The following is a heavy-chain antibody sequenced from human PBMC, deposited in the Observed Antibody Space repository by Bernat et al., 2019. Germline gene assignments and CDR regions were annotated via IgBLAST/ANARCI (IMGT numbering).Heavy chain of an antibody. CDR1: GFNFSSYW. J-gene: IGHJ5*02. CDR2: IKQDGSEK. D-gene: IGHD3-10*01. V-gene: IGHV3-7*03. Sequence: EVQLVESGGGLVQPGGSLRLSCAASGFNFSSYWMSWVRQAPGKGLEWVANIKQDGSEKYYVDTVKGRFTISRDNAKNSLYLQMNSLRAEDTAVYYCARDVSEPSLYYDGSGGWEFDPWGQGTLVTVSS. CDR3: ARDVSEPSLYYDGSGGWEFDP.